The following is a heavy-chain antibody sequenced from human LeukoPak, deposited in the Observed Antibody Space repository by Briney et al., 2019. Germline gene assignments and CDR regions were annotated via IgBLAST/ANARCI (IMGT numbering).Heavy chain of an antibody. CDR2: ISDSSYST. CDR3: AIDPNWGVDY. J-gene: IGHJ4*02. CDR1: GFTFNSYA. Sequence: PGGSLRLSCAASGFTFNSYAMSWVRQAPGKGLEWVSGISDSSYSTYYADSVKGRFTISRDNSKNTLYLQMNSLRAEGTAVYYCAIDPNWGVDYWGQGVLVTVSS. V-gene: IGHV3-23*01. D-gene: IGHD7-27*01.